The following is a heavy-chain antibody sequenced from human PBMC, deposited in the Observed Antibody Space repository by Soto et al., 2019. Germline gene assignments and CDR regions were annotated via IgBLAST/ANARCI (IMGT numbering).Heavy chain of an antibody. D-gene: IGHD2-8*01. CDR2: VNPNSGGT. Sequence: ASVKVSCKASGYTFTGYYMHWVRQAPGQGLEWMGWVNPNSGGTNYAQKFQGWVTMTRDTSISTAYMELSRLRSDDTAVYYCARGRPTKYCTNGVCYSPPPYAMDVWGQRTSVTVS. CDR3: ARGRPTKYCTNGVCYSPPPYAMDV. CDR1: GYTFTGYY. J-gene: IGHJ6*02. V-gene: IGHV1-2*04.